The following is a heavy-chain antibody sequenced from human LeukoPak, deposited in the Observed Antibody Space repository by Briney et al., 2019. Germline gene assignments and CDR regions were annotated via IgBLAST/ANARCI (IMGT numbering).Heavy chain of an antibody. J-gene: IGHJ4*02. CDR2: ISYDGSNK. CDR1: GFTFSSYA. D-gene: IGHD2-15*01. CDR3: ARSRTLVVFDY. Sequence: GGSLRLSCAASGFTFSSYAMHWVRQAPGKGLEWVAVISYDGSNKYYADSVKGRFTISRDNSKNTLYLQMNSLRAEDTAVYYCARSRTLVVFDYWGQGTLVTVSS. V-gene: IGHV3-30*04.